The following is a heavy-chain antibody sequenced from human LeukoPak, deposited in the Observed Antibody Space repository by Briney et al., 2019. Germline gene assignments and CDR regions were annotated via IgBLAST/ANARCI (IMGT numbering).Heavy chain of an antibody. D-gene: IGHD3-22*01. CDR1: EFTFNNNG. CDR2: IRYDGSNK. J-gene: IGHJ4*02. Sequence: GGSLRLSCAASEFTFNNNGMHWVRQAPGKGLEWVAFIRYDGSNKYYADSVKGRFTISRDNSKNTLYLQMNSLRAEDTAVYYCAKDVNYYDSSGYLGFFDYWGQGTLVTVSS. CDR3: AKDVNYYDSSGYLGFFDY. V-gene: IGHV3-30*02.